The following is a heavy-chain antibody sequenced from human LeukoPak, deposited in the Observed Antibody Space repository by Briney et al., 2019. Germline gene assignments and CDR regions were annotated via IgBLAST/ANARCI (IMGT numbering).Heavy chain of an antibody. J-gene: IGHJ3*01. Sequence: ASVKVSCKASGYTFTSYYMHWVRQAPGQGLEWMGIINPSGGSTSCAQKFQGRVTMTRDTSTSTVYIELSRLRSEDTAVYDCAGGITMIPATPWGQGTIVTVSS. CDR2: INPSGGST. CDR1: GYTFTSYY. CDR3: AGGITMIPATP. D-gene: IGHD3-22*01. V-gene: IGHV1-46*01.